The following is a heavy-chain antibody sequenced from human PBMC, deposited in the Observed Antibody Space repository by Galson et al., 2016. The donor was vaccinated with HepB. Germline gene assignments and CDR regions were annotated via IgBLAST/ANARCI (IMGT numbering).Heavy chain of an antibody. CDR2: IYWDDDK. J-gene: IGHJ4*02. Sequence: PALVKPTQTLTLTCTFSGFSLSTNGVGVGWIRQPPGKALEWLALIYWDDDKRYSPSLKNRLTITKDTSKNQVVLTMTNMDPVDTATYFCAHSDYDILTGSLTRTYFDYWGQGTLVTVSS. V-gene: IGHV2-5*02. CDR3: AHSDYDILTGSLTRTYFDY. D-gene: IGHD3-9*01. CDR1: GFSLSTNGVG.